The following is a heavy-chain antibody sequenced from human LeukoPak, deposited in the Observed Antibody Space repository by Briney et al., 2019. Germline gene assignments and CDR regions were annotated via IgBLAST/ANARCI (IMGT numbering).Heavy chain of an antibody. J-gene: IGHJ4*02. Sequence: GGPLRLFCAASGFTFSNNGMHWVRQSPGKGLEWVAFTRYDESKTFYGDSVRGRFTISRDNSKNTLYLKMNSLTTDDSAVYYCAKARYSGSPALDFWGQGTLVTVSS. V-gene: IGHV3-30*02. D-gene: IGHD1-26*01. CDR1: GFTFSNNG. CDR3: AKARYSGSPALDF. CDR2: TRYDESKT.